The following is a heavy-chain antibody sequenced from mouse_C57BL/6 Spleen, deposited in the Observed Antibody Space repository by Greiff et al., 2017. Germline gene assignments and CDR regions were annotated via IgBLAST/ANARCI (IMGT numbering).Heavy chain of an antibody. D-gene: IGHD1-1*01. CDR3: TRGPYYCYFDY. J-gene: IGHJ2*01. Sequence: QVQLQQSGAELVRPGASVTLSCKASGYTFTDYEMHWVKQTPVHGLEWIGAIDPETGGTAYNQKFKGKAILTADKSSSTAYRELRSLTAEDSAVYYCTRGPYYCYFDYWGQGTTLTVSS. CDR1: GYTFTDYE. V-gene: IGHV1-15*01. CDR2: IDPETGGT.